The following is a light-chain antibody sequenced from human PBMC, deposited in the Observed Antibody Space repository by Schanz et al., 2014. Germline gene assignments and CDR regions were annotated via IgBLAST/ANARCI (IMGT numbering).Light chain of an antibody. CDR2: GAS. CDR3: QHGT. V-gene: IGKV3-15*01. J-gene: IGKJ2*01. CDR1: QSVDNN. Sequence: EIVMTQSPATLSVSPGKRATLSCRASQSVDNNLAWFQQKPGQAPRLLIFGASTRATDIPARFSGSESGTQFTLTISSLQPDDFATYYCQHGTFGQGTRLEI.